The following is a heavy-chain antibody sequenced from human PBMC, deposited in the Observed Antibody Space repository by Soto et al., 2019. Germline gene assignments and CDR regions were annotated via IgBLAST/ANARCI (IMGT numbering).Heavy chain of an antibody. CDR2: IIPISGTA. CDR3: ARSQGSSTSLEIYYYYYYGMDV. V-gene: IGHV1-69*01. D-gene: IGHD2-2*01. J-gene: IGHJ6*02. Sequence: QVQLVQSGAEVQKPGSSVKVSCKASGGTFSSYAISWVRQAPAQGLEWMGGIIPISGTANYAQKFQGRVTITADESTSTAYMELSSLRSEDTAVYYCARSQGSSTSLEIYYYYYYGMDVWGQGNTVTVSS. CDR1: GGTFSSYA.